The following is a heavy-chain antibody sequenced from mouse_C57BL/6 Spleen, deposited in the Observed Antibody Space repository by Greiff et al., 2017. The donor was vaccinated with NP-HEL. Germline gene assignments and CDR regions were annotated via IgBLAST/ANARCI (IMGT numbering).Heavy chain of an antibody. J-gene: IGHJ2*01. V-gene: IGHV5-16*01. CDR2: INYDGSST. CDR3: AKAVYYSNYYYFDY. CDR1: GFTFSDYY. Sequence: EVMLVESEGGLVQPGSSMKLSCTASGFTFSDYYMAWVRQVPEKGLEWVANINYDGSSTYYLDSLKSRFIISRDNAKNILYLQMSSLKSEDTATYYCAKAVYYSNYYYFDYWGQGTTLTVSS. D-gene: IGHD2-5*01.